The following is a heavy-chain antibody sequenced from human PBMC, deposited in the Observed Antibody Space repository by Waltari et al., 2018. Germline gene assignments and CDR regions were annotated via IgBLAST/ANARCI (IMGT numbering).Heavy chain of an antibody. D-gene: IGHD1-1*01. V-gene: IGHV3-23*01. J-gene: IGHJ5*02. CDR1: GFPFSNYA. Sequence: EVQVLESGGGLAQPGGSLRLSCAASGFPFSNYAMRWVRQAPGKGLECVSGINSGGDSTAYLDSVKGRFTISRDNSKNTLYLQMNSLRVEDTALYYCARGINESFEPWGQGTMVTVSS. CDR2: INSGGDST. CDR3: ARGINESFEP.